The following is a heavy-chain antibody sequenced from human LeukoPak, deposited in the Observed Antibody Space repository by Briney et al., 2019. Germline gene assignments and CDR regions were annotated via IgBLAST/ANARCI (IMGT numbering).Heavy chain of an antibody. J-gene: IGHJ4*02. CDR3: AGTSYDILTGYYAGGSWYY. V-gene: IGHV4-39*01. Sequence: SETLSLTCTVSGGSISSSSYYWGWIRQPPGKGLEWIGSIYYSGSTYYNPSLKSRVTISVDTSKNQFSLKLSSVTAADTAVYYCAGTSYDILTGYYAGGSWYYWGQGTLVTVSS. CDR2: IYYSGST. CDR1: GGSISSSSYY. D-gene: IGHD3-9*01.